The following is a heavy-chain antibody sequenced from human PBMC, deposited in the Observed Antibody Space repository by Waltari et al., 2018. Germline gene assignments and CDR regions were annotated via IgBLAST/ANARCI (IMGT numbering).Heavy chain of an antibody. Sequence: QVQLQESGPGLVKPSETLSLTCAVSGYSISSGYYWGWIRQPPGKGLEWIGSIYHSGSTYYNPSLKSRVTISVDTSKNQFSLKLSSVTAADTAVYYCARAVTPYYDYIWGSYRHNWFDPWGQGTLVTVSS. CDR1: GYSISSGYY. D-gene: IGHD3-16*02. CDR3: ARAVTPYYDYIWGSYRHNWFDP. V-gene: IGHV4-38-2*01. CDR2: IYHSGST. J-gene: IGHJ5*02.